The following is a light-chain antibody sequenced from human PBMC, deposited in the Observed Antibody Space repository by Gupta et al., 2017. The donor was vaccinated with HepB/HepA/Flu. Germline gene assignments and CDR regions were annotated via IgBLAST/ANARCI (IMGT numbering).Light chain of an antibody. CDR1: QGIRND. CDR2: AAS. CDR3: LQHNSYPPWT. Sequence: DIQMTQSPSSLSASVRDRVTITCRASQGIRNDVGWYQQKPGKAPKRLIYAASSLQSGVPSRFSGSGSGTEFTLTISSLQPEDFATYYCLQHNSYPPWTFGQGTKVEIK. J-gene: IGKJ1*01. V-gene: IGKV1-17*01.